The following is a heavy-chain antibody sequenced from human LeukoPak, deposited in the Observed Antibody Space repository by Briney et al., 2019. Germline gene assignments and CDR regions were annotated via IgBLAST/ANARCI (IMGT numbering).Heavy chain of an antibody. Sequence: EASVTVSCKASGGTFSSYAISWVRQAPGQGLEWMGRIIPILGIANYAQKFQGRVTITADKSTSTAYMELSSLRSEDTAVYYCARARAGYCSSTSCYAGRSGNWFDPWGQGTLVTVSS. D-gene: IGHD2-2*01. V-gene: IGHV1-69*04. CDR1: GGTFSSYA. J-gene: IGHJ5*02. CDR2: IIPILGIA. CDR3: ARARAGYCSSTSCYAGRSGNWFDP.